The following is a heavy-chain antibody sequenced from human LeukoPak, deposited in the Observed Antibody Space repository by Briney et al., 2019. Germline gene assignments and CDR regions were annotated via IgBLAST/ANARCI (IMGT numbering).Heavy chain of an antibody. D-gene: IGHD3-10*01. J-gene: IGHJ4*02. CDR3: ARDFRWSGETDYFDY. CDR1: GGSISSSSYY. V-gene: IGHV4-39*02. CDR2: IYYSGST. Sequence: SETLSLTCTVSGGSISSSSYYWGWIRQPPGKGLEWIGSIYYSGSTYYNPSLKSRVTISVDTSKNQFSLKLSSVTAADTAVYYCARDFRWSGETDYFDYWGQGTLVTVSS.